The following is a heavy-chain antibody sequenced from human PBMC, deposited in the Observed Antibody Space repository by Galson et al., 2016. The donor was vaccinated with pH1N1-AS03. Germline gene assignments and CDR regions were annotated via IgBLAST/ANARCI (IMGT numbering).Heavy chain of an antibody. CDR2: INPDGSDK. V-gene: IGHV3-7*01. J-gene: IGHJ4*02. D-gene: IGHD3-10*01. CDR3: ARDAPGPRSY. Sequence: SLRLSCAASGFTFRNYWMAWVRQAPGKGLEWVAMINPDGSDKNYVDSVKGRFTISRDNAENSLFLQMNNLRAEDTAVFYCARDAPGPRSYWGQGTLVSVSS. CDR1: GFTFRNYW.